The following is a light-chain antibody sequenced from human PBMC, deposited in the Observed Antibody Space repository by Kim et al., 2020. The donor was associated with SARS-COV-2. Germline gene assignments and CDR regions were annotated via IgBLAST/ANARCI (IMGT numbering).Light chain of an antibody. V-gene: IGKV1-12*01. CDR2: AAS. CDR3: QQDKSYPST. J-gene: IGKJ5*01. Sequence: DIQMTQSPSSVSVSVGDRVTITCRASQGISNWLAWYQQKPGKAPKLLISAASNLQSGVPSRFSGSGSGTDFTLTIRGLQPEDSATYYCQQDKSYPSTFGQGTRLDIK. CDR1: QGISNW.